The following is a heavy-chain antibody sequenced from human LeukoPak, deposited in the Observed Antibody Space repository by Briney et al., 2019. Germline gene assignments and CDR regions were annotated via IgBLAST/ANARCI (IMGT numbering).Heavy chain of an antibody. CDR2: IYYSGST. Sequence: SETLSLTCTASGGSISSSSYYWGWIRQPPGKGLEWIGSIYYSGSTYYNPSLKSRVTISVDTSKNQFSLKLSSVTAADTAVYYCARGAAATYWGQGTLVTVSS. CDR3: ARGAAATY. V-gene: IGHV4-39*07. CDR1: GGSISSSSYY. J-gene: IGHJ4*02. D-gene: IGHD6-13*01.